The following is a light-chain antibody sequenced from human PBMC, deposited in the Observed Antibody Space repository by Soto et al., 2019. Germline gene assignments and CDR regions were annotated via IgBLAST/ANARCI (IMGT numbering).Light chain of an antibody. CDR1: QSVGSSY. V-gene: IGKV3-20*01. CDR3: QQYGTSIRT. CDR2: GAS. J-gene: IGKJ1*01. Sequence: EGVLTQAPGTLSLSPGERATLSCRASQSVGSSYLAWHQQKPGQAPRLLIYGASRRVTGIPDRFSGSGSGTDFTLTISRLEPEDFAVYYCQQYGTSIRTFGQGTKVDIK.